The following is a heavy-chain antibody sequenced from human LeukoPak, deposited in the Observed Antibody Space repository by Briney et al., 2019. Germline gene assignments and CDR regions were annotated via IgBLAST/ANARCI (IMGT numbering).Heavy chain of an antibody. CDR1: GFTFSGSA. CDR2: IDKKDKGYATAT. D-gene: IGHD1-26*01. CDR3: TRDSGTYNWFDP. J-gene: IGHJ5*02. V-gene: IGHV3-73*01. Sequence: GGSLKLSCAASGFTFSGSAIHWVRQSSGKGLEWVGQIDKKDKGYATATAYAVSVKGRFTISRDDSINTAYLQMKSLKTEDTALYYCTRDSGTYNWFDPWGQGTLVTVSS.